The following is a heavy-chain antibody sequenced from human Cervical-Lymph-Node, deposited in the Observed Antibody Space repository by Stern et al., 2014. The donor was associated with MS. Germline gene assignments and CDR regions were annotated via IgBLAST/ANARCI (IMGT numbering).Heavy chain of an antibody. V-gene: IGHV5-51*01. D-gene: IGHD3-22*01. CDR2: TSPGDSDT. J-gene: IGHJ4*02. CDR1: GYSFASYW. Sequence: EVQLVESGAEVKKPGESLKISCKGSGYSFASYWIGWVRQMPGKGLGWMGITSPGDSDTRYSPSFEGQFTISVDTSISTAYLQWSSLKASDTAIYYCASDGPYSDSSGHYFYYWGQGSLVTVSS. CDR3: ASDGPYSDSSGHYFYY.